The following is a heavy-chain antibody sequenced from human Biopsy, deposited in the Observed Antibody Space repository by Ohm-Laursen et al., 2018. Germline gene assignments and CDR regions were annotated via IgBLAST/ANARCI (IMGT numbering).Heavy chain of an antibody. J-gene: IGHJ4*02. CDR1: GGTFSNYG. Sequence: SVKVSCKVPGGTFSNYGVNWVRQAPGQGLEWLGGNIPILGTGNYAQKFQDRVTVAADTSTSTATMELRSLRSDDTAVYYCARDRWPHVTLLGLVVFDFWGQGTLVIVPS. CDR2: NIPILGTG. V-gene: IGHV1-69*06. D-gene: IGHD3-3*01. CDR3: ARDRWPHVTLLGLVVFDF.